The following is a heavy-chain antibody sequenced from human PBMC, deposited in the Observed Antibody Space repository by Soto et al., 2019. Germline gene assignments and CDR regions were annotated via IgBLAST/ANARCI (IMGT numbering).Heavy chain of an antibody. Sequence: GGSLRLSCVGSEFSFSTYSMNWVRQAPGKGLEWVSSISASSHAQYYADSVKGRFSISRDNAKNSLYLQMNSLRADDTAVYYCATLGADQILRYFRQGDYWGQGILVTVSS. CDR1: EFSFSTYS. D-gene: IGHD3-9*01. V-gene: IGHV3-21*01. J-gene: IGHJ4*02. CDR2: ISASSHAQ. CDR3: ATLGADQILRYFRQGDY.